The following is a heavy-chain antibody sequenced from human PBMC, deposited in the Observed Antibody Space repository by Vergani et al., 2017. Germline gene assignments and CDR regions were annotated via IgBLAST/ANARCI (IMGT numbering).Heavy chain of an antibody. Sequence: QVQLQESGPGLVKPSQTLSLTCTVSGGSISSGGYYWSWIRQHPGKGLEWIGYIYYSGSTNYNPSLKSRVTISVDQSKNQFSLKLSSVTAADTAVYYCASRYCSSTSCSYYFDYWGQGTLVTVSS. CDR3: ASRYCSSTSCSYYFDY. V-gene: IGHV4-31*03. D-gene: IGHD2-2*01. CDR2: IYYSGST. CDR1: GGSISSGGYY. J-gene: IGHJ4*02.